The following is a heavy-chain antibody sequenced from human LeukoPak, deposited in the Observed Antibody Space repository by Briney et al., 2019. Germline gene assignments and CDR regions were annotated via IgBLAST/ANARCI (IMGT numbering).Heavy chain of an antibody. J-gene: IGHJ5*02. CDR1: GYTFTSYG. D-gene: IGHD2-2*02. CDR3: ARGYCSSTSCYIEDNWFDP. Sequence: ASVKVSCKASGYTFTSYGISWVRQAPGPGLEWMGWISAYNGNTNYAQKLQGRVTMTTDTSTSTAYMELRSLRSDDTAVYYCARGYCSSTSCYIEDNWFDPWGQGTLVTVSS. CDR2: ISAYNGNT. V-gene: IGHV1-18*01.